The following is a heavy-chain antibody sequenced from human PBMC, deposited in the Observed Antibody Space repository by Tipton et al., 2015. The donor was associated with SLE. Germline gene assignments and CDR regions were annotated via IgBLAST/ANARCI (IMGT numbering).Heavy chain of an antibody. Sequence: TLSLTCAVYDGSFSGSYWTWIRQPPGKGLEWIGEIDHNGSTNYNPSLKSRLTISVDTSKNHFSLKLSSVTAADTAVYYCARGGVVTRTMYDIWGQGTLVTVSS. V-gene: IGHV4-34*01. CDR1: DGSFSGSY. D-gene: IGHD3-3*01. CDR2: IDHNGST. J-gene: IGHJ4*02. CDR3: ARGGVVTRTMYDI.